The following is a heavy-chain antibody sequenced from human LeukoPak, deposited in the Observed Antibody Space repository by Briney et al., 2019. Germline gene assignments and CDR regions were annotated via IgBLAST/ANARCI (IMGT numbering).Heavy chain of an antibody. Sequence: SETLSLTCTVSGGSISSYYWSWIRQPPGKGLEWIGYIYYSGSTNYNPSLKSRVTISVDTSKNQFSLKLSSVTAADTAVYYCASLAPGNYYYYMDVWGKGTTVTVSS. D-gene: IGHD2-15*01. V-gene: IGHV4-59*01. CDR2: IYYSGST. CDR3: ASLAPGNYYYYMDV. CDR1: GGSISSYY. J-gene: IGHJ6*03.